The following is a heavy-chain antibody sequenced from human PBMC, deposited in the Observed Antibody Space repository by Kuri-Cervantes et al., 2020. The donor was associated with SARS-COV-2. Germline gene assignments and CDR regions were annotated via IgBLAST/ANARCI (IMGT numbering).Heavy chain of an antibody. CDR2: IYSGGNT. CDR1: GFTVSSSY. V-gene: IGHV3-66*02. J-gene: IGHJ3*02. Sequence: GGSLRLSCAASGFTVSSSYMSWVRQAPGKGLEWVSVIYSGGNTDYADSVKGRFTISRDNSKNTLYLQMDSLRAEDTAVYYCARESWAWLQLFDAFDIWGQGTMVTVSS. D-gene: IGHD5-24*01. CDR3: ARESWAWLQLFDAFDI.